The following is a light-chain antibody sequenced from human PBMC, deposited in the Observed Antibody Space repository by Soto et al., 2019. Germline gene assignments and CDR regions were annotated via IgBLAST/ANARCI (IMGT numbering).Light chain of an antibody. J-gene: IGLJ3*02. CDR1: SSNIGSEY. CDR3: AAWDDSVTGV. Sequence: QSVLTQPPSASGTPGQTVTISCSGSSSNIGSEYVYWYQQFPGTAPRLLIYNNNRRPSRVPDRFSGSKSDTSASLAISGLGSEDAADYCCAAWDDSVTGVFGGGTQLTVL. CDR2: NNN. V-gene: IGLV1-47*01.